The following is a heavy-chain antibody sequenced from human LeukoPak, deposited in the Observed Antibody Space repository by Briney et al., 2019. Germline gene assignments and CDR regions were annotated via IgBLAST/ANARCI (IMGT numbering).Heavy chain of an antibody. V-gene: IGHV4-39*01. CDR1: GVTISSSRYY. D-gene: IGHD6-6*01. J-gene: IGHJ6*02. Sequence: SETLSLTCTVSGVTISSSRYYWGWIRQPPGKGLEWNGSIYYSGSTYYNPSLKSRITISVDTSTNQFSLKLSSVTAADTAVYYCARCIAARGAYGMDVWGQGTTVTVSS. CDR3: ARCIAARGAYGMDV. CDR2: IYYSGST.